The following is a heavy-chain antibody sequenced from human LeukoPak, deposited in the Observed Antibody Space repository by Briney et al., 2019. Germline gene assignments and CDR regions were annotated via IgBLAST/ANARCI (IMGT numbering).Heavy chain of an antibody. V-gene: IGHV4-59*08. D-gene: IGHD3-9*01. CDR2: ISNSGIT. Sequence: SETLSLTCTVSGGSISTYYWNWIRQPPGKGLEWIGYISNSGITTYNPSLKSRVTISVDSSKSQFSLKLNSVTAADTAVYYCARRVGITIFTSGREINWFDPWGQGTLVTVSS. CDR1: GGSISTYY. CDR3: ARRVGITIFTSGREINWFDP. J-gene: IGHJ5*02.